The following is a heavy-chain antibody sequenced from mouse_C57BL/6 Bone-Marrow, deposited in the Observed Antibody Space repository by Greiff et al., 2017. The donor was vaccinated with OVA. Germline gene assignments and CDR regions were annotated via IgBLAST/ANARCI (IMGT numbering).Heavy chain of an antibody. CDR2: IDPEDGET. V-gene: IGHV14-2*01. J-gene: IGHJ2*01. D-gene: IGHD1-1*01. Sequence: EVHLVESGAELVKPGASVYFSCTASGFNIKDYYMHWVKQRTEQGLEWIGRIDPEDGETKYAPKFQGKATITADTSSNTAYLQLSSLTSEDTAVYYCARWDYYGSTFDYWGQGTTLTVSS. CDR3: ARWDYYGSTFDY. CDR1: GFNIKDYY.